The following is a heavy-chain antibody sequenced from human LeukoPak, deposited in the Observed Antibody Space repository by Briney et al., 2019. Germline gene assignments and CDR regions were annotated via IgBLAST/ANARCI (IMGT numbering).Heavy chain of an antibody. CDR2: IYYSGST. CDR1: GGSISSYY. Sequence: SGTLSLTCTVSGGSISSYYWSWIRQPPGKGLEWIGYIYYSGSTNYNPSLKSRVTISVDTSKNQFSLKLSSVTAADTAVYYCARGVGARDDAFDIWGQGTMVTVSS. D-gene: IGHD1-26*01. CDR3: ARGVGARDDAFDI. J-gene: IGHJ3*02. V-gene: IGHV4-59*01.